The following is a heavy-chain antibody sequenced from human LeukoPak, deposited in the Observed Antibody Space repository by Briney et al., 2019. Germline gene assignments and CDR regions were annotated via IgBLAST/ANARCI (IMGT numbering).Heavy chain of an antibody. Sequence: PSETLSLTCSVSDDSISTYYWSWLRQPQGGGPEWMGFVYSTGHTNHNPSLKSRVNMSLDTSKKQVSLELNSVTAADTAVYYCGNHRFGKPHIDYWSQRSLATVAS. CDR3: GNHRFGKPHIDY. CDR2: VYSTGHT. D-gene: IGHD3-16*01. V-gene: IGHV4-4*08. J-gene: IGHJ4*01. CDR1: DDSISTYY.